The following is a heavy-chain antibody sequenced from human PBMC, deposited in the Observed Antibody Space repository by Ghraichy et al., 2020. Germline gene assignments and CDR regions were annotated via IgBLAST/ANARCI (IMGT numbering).Heavy chain of an antibody. CDR3: ARASRVVRFYYYDGMDV. CDR1: GFTFGDYN. J-gene: IGHJ6*02. Sequence: GESLNISCVGSGFTFGDYNLNWVRQSPGKGLEWISYISTSSRSIFYADSVKGRFTISRDNAQNSLFLQMRSLRDEDTAVYYCARASRVVRFYYYDGMDVWGQGTTVTVSS. D-gene: IGHD4-23*01. CDR2: ISTSSRSI. V-gene: IGHV3-48*02.